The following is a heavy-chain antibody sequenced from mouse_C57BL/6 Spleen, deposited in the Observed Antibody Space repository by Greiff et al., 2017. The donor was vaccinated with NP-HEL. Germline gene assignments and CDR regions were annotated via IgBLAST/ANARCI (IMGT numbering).Heavy chain of an antibody. V-gene: IGHV1-52*01. J-gene: IGHJ1*03. D-gene: IGHD2-1*01. Sequence: QVQLQQPGAELVRPGSSVKLSCKASGYTFTSYWMHWVKQRPIQGLEWIGNIDPSDSETHYNQKFKDKATLTVDKSSSTDYMQLSSLTYEDSAVYYCARGDGNYGYFDVWGTGTTVTVSS. CDR1: GYTFTSYW. CDR2: IDPSDSET. CDR3: ARGDGNYGYFDV.